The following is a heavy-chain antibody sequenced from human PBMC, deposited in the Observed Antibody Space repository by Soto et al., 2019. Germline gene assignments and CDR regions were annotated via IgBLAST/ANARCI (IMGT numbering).Heavy chain of an antibody. J-gene: IGHJ4*02. V-gene: IGHV1-69*12. CDR3: ARDRLVGATGLYYFDY. D-gene: IGHD1-26*01. CDR1: GGTFSSYA. CDR2: IIPIFGTA. Sequence: QVQLVQSGAEVKKPGSSVKVSCKASGGTFSSYAISWVRQAPGQGLEWMGGIIPIFGTANYAQKFQGRVTITADEATSTAYMGLSSLRSEDTAVYYCARDRLVGATGLYYFDYWGQGTLVTVSS.